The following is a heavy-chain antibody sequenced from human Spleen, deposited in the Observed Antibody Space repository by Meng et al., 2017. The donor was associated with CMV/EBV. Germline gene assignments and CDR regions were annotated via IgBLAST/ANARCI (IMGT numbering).Heavy chain of an antibody. CDR2: VSPYSGDT. Sequence: ASVKVSCKASGYTFTSYGITWVRQAPGQGLEWMGWVSPYSGDTNYAQNFQGRVTMTRDTSISTAYVELRSLRFDDTAVYYCAREGGISTRDAFNLWGQGTMVTVSS. V-gene: IGHV1-18*01. CDR1: GYTFTSYG. CDR3: AREGGISTRDAFNL. D-gene: IGHD2-15*01. J-gene: IGHJ3*01.